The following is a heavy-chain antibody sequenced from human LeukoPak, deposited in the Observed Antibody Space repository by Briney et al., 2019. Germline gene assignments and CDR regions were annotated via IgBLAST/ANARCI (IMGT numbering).Heavy chain of an antibody. CDR1: GYTFTSYG. V-gene: IGHV1-18*01. Sequence: ASVKVSCKASGYTFTSYGISWVRQAPGQGLEWMGWISPYKGNTNYAQKLQGRVTMTTETSTSTAYMELRSLRSDDTAVYYCARVNGRRGYSYGNDYWGQGTLVTVSS. CDR2: ISPYKGNT. D-gene: IGHD5-18*01. J-gene: IGHJ4*02. CDR3: ARVNGRRGYSYGNDY.